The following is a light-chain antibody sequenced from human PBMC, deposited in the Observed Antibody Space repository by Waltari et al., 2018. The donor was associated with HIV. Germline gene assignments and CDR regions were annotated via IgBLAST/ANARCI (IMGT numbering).Light chain of an antibody. V-gene: IGLV2-14*03. CDR1: TSDLRPFTH. CDR2: DVN. Sequence: QSALTPPAPVSGSLGQSLPISCLGSTSDLRPFTHFPWYQQYPDKAPLLRIRDVNPRHSGIPFRFSASKAGKTATLTIAGLQAEDEADYYCSSYITAGTILFGGGTKVTVL. CDR3: SSYITAGTIL. J-gene: IGLJ3*02.